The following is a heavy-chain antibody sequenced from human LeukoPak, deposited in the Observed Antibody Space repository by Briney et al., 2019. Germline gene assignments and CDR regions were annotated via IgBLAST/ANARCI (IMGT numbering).Heavy chain of an antibody. CDR3: ARAPRDILTGYYINPFDY. V-gene: IGHV4-34*01. CDR1: GITLSSYA. J-gene: IGHJ4*02. Sequence: PGGSLRLSCTAFGITLSSYAMTWVRQPPGKGLEWIGEINHSGSTNYNPSLKSRVTISVDTSKNQFSLKLSSVTAADTAVYYCARAPRDILTGYYINPFDYWGQGTLVTVSS. CDR2: INHSGST. D-gene: IGHD3-9*01.